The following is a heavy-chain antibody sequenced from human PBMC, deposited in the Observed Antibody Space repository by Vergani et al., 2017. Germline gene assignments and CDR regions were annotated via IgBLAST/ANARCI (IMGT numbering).Heavy chain of an antibody. CDR1: GGSISSSSYY. Sequence: QLQLQESGPGLVKPSETLSLTCTVSGGSISSSSYYWGWVRRPPGKGLEWIGGIYYSGSTYYNPSLKIRVTISVDTSKNQFSLKLSAVTAADTAVYYCAGHDPNGGFDYWGQGTLVTVSS. D-gene: IGHD2-8*01. CDR3: AGHDPNGGFDY. J-gene: IGHJ4*02. V-gene: IGHV4-39*01. CDR2: IYYSGST.